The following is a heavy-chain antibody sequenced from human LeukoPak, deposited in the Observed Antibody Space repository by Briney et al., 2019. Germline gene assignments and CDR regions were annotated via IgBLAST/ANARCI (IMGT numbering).Heavy chain of an antibody. Sequence: ASETLSLTCAVNGGSFSGFYWTWIRQSPGGGLEWIGESIHTGNRNYKPSLSGRVTISLDTSKHQFSPKLSSVTAADTAVYYCARGLSSGWVDYWGQGTLVTVSS. CDR3: ARGLSSGWVDY. CDR1: GGSFSGFY. V-gene: IGHV4-34*01. CDR2: SIHTGNR. J-gene: IGHJ4*02. D-gene: IGHD6-19*01.